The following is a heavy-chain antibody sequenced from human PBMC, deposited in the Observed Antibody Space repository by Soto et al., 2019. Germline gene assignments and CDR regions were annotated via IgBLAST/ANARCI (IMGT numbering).Heavy chain of an antibody. J-gene: IGHJ6*02. Sequence: QVQMVESGGGVVQPGRSLRLSCAASGFSFENYGMHWVRQPPGRGLEWVAIIWYDGSLQYYAAAVKGRFTISRDNSKNTLYLERNSLIAEDTAVYYCANLWGDGYNLGQDYNGMDVWGQGTTVIVSS. D-gene: IGHD5-12*01. CDR2: IWYDGSLQ. CDR3: ANLWGDGYNLGQDYNGMDV. CDR1: GFSFENYG. V-gene: IGHV3-33*06.